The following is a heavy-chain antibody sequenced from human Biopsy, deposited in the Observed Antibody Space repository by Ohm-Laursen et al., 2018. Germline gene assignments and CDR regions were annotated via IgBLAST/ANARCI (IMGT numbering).Heavy chain of an antibody. J-gene: IGHJ4*02. CDR2: ARNKANSYTI. CDR3: AKEGRLLGIPHTYYFDS. D-gene: IGHD1-26*01. CDR1: GFSFGDHY. V-gene: IGHV3-72*01. Sequence: SLRLSCTASGFSFGDHYLDWVRQAPGKGLEWVGRARNKANSYTIEYAASVMGRFTISRDDSQNSLYLQMNNLQTEDTAVYFCAKEGRLLGIPHTYYFDSWGQGTLVTVSS.